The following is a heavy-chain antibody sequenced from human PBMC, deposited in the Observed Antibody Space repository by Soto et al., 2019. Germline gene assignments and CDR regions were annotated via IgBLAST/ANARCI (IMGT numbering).Heavy chain of an antibody. CDR2: MSGSGGSI. Sequence: DVQVLESGGDLVQPGESLRLSCAASGFTFSNYAMTWVRQAPGKGLEWVSTMSGSGGSIYYADSVKGRFTISRDNSKNTLYLQMNSLRADDWAVYYCATGRQMGYWGQGTLVIVSS. V-gene: IGHV3-23*01. CDR1: GFTFSNYA. J-gene: IGHJ4*02. CDR3: ATGRQMGY. D-gene: IGHD7-27*01.